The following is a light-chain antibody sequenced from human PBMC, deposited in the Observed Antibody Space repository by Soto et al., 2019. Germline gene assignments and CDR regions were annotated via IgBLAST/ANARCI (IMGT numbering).Light chain of an antibody. V-gene: IGKV3-20*01. CDR2: GAS. Sequence: VLTQYPGTLSLSPGESATLSCRASQTVSITYSTWYQQKPGQAPRLLIFGASKRATGIPDRFSGSGSGRDFTLTISGLEPEDFAVYYCQQYGSSPLISFGQGTRLEI. J-gene: IGKJ5*01. CDR1: QTVSITY. CDR3: QQYGSSPLIS.